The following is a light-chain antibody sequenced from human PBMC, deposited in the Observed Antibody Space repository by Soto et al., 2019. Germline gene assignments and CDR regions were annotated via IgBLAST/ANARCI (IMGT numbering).Light chain of an antibody. V-gene: IGLV1-47*01. Sequence: QSALTQPPSASGTPGQRVTISCSGSSSNIGRNYVYWYQQLPGTAPKLLFYRNDQRPSGVPDRLSGSKSGTSASLAISGLRSEDEADYYCAAWDDSLSGLYVFGTGTKVTVL. J-gene: IGLJ1*01. CDR1: SSNIGRNY. CDR3: AAWDDSLSGLYV. CDR2: RND.